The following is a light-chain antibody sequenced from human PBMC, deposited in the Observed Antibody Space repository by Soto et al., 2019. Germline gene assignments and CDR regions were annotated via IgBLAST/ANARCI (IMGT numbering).Light chain of an antibody. Sequence: QSVLTQPRSVSGSPGQSVTISCTGTSSDVGGYNYVSWYQQHPGKAPKLMIYDVSKRPSGVPDRFSGSKSGNTASLTISGLQAEDEADYYCSSYAGRYTLMFGGGTKVTVL. V-gene: IGLV2-11*01. CDR2: DVS. CDR1: SSDVGGYNY. J-gene: IGLJ3*02. CDR3: SSYAGRYTLM.